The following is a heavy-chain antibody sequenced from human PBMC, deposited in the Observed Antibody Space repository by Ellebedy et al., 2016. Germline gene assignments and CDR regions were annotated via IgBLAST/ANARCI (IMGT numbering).Heavy chain of an antibody. V-gene: IGHV1-8*01. CDR3: ARDRTGDWRGNYYYYGMDV. CDR2: MNPNSGNT. J-gene: IGHJ6*02. Sequence: ASVKVSCKASGYTFTSYDINWVRQATGQGLEWMGWMNPNSGNTGYAQKFQGRVTITADESTSTAYMELSSLRSEDTAVYYCARDRTGDWRGNYYYYGMDVWGQGTTVTVSS. CDR1: GYTFTSYD. D-gene: IGHD7-27*01.